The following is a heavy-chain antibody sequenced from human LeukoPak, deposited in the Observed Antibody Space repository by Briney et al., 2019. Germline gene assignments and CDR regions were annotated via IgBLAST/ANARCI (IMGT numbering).Heavy chain of an antibody. CDR1: GGSISSGSYY. Sequence: PSETLSLTCTVSGGSISSGSYYWSWIRQPAGKGLEWIGRIYTSGNTNYNPSLESRVTMSVDTSKNQFSLKLSSVTAADTAVYYCARGGYYYDSSGYYRFDPWGQGTLVTVSS. J-gene: IGHJ5*02. CDR3: ARGGYYYDSSGYYRFDP. CDR2: IYTSGNT. V-gene: IGHV4-61*02. D-gene: IGHD3-22*01.